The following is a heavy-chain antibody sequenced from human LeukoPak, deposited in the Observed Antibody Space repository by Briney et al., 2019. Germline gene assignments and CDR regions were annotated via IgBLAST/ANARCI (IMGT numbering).Heavy chain of an antibody. CDR3: AKGRFLEWFDNWFDP. J-gene: IGHJ5*02. Sequence: GGSLRLSCAASGFAFSSYAMSWVRQAPGKGLEWVSAISGSGGSTYYADSVKGRFTISRDNSKNTLYLQMNSLRAEDTAVYYCAKGRFLEWFDNWFDPWGQGTLVTVSS. CDR1: GFAFSSYA. D-gene: IGHD3-3*01. V-gene: IGHV3-23*01. CDR2: ISGSGGST.